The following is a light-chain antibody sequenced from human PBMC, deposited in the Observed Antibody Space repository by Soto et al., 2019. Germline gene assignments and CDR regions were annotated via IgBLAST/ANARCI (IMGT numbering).Light chain of an antibody. Sequence: DIVMTQTPLSLSVTPGQPASISCTSSQSLLHSDGKTYVHWDLQKPGQPPQLLIYEVAKRFSGVPDRFSGSGSGTGCTLKTSRVEAEDVGVYYCMQRIQLPYTFGQGTKLETK. CDR2: EVA. J-gene: IGKJ2*01. CDR1: QSLLHSDGKTY. CDR3: MQRIQLPYT. V-gene: IGKV2D-29*01.